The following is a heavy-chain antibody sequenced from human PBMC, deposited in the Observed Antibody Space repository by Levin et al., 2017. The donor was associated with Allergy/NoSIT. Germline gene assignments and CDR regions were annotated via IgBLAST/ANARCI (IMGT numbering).Heavy chain of an antibody. D-gene: IGHD3-3*01. CDR1: GFSFSTYS. CDR2: IGVDTRYI. V-gene: IGHV3-21*01. J-gene: IGHJ6*03. Sequence: PGGSLRLSCAASGFSFSTYSMTWLRQAPGKGLEWVSSIGVDTRYIHYADSVKGRFTVSRDNAKNSLYLQMNSLRVEDTALYYCARDSARTTMFGEVDVWGKGATVTVS. CDR3: ARDSARTTMFGEVDV.